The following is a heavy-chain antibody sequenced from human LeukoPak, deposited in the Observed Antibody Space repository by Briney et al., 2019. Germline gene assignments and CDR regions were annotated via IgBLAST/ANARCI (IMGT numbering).Heavy chain of an antibody. J-gene: IGHJ4*02. Sequence: SETPSLTCGVSGGSITSTNWWSWVRQPPGQGLERIGEISLTGRTNYNPSLIGRVIMSLDESRNQLSLTLTSVTAADTAMYYCTRESGPYCPFGYWGQGTLVVVPS. V-gene: IGHV4-4*02. CDR1: GGSITSTNW. CDR3: TRESGPYCPFGY. D-gene: IGHD1-26*01. CDR2: ISLTGRT.